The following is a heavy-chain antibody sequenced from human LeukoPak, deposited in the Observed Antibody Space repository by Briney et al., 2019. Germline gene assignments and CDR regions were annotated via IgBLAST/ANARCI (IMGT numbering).Heavy chain of an antibody. V-gene: IGHV3-48*01. CDR1: GFTFSSYS. CDR3: AGFPLSTAFVDY. D-gene: IGHD5-18*01. CDR2: ISSGSSNI. Sequence: GGSLRLSCAASGFTFSSYSMNWVRQAPGKGLEWVSYISSGSSNIHYADSVKGRFTISRDNAKSSLFLQINSLRAEDTAVYYCAGFPLSTAFVDYCGQGTLVTVSS. J-gene: IGHJ4*02.